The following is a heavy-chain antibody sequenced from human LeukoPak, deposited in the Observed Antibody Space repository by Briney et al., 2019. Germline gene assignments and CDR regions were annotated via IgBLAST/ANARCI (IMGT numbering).Heavy chain of an antibody. D-gene: IGHD3-10*01. CDR3: ARDDSGVRGVTGRFSVPDV. CDR2: INTNTGNP. V-gene: IGHV7-4-1*02. Sequence: ASVKVSCKASGYTFTSYAMNWVRQAPGQGLEWMGWINTNTGNPTYAQGFTGRFVFSLDTSVSTAYLQISSLKAEDTAVYYCARDDSGVRGVTGRFSVPDVWGKGTTVTVSS. J-gene: IGHJ6*04. CDR1: GYTFTSYA.